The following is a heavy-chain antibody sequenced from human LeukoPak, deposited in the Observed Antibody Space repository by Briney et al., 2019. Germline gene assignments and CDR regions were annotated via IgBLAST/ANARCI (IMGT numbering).Heavy chain of an antibody. CDR2: IRYDGSNK. Sequence: GGTLRLSCAASRFTFSSYGMSWVRQAPGKGLEWVAFIRYDGSNKYYADSVKGRFTISRDNSKNTLYLQMNSLRAEDTAVYYCAKDYDILTGYYIDYWGQGTLVTVSS. D-gene: IGHD3-9*01. J-gene: IGHJ4*02. CDR3: AKDYDILTGYYIDY. CDR1: RFTFSSYG. V-gene: IGHV3-30*02.